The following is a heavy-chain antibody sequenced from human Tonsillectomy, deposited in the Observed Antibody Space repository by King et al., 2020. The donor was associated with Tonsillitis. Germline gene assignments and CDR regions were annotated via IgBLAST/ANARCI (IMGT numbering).Heavy chain of an antibody. CDR1: GYTFTGYY. CDR2: INPKSGGT. CDR3: ARGATMVTLNYYYGMDV. J-gene: IGHJ6*02. Sequence: VQLVESGAEVKKPGASVKVSCKASGYTFTGYYMHWVRQAPGQGLEWMGWINPKSGGTNHAQKFQGRVSMTRDTSISAAYMELSRLKSDDTAVYYCARGATMVTLNYYYGMDVWGQGTTVTVS. D-gene: IGHD4-23*01. V-gene: IGHV1-2*02.